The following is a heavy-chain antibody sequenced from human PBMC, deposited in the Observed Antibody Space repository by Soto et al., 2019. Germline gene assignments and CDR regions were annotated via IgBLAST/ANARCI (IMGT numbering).Heavy chain of an antibody. CDR2: ISSSSSYI. Sequence: GGSLRLSCAASGFTFSSYGRNWVRQAPGKGLEWVSSISSSSSYIYYADSVKGRFTISRDNAKNSLYLQMNSLRAEDTAVYYCARDQPGYSYGYGLGYWGQGTLLTVSS. CDR3: ARDQPGYSYGYGLGY. J-gene: IGHJ4*02. D-gene: IGHD5-18*01. CDR1: GFTFSSYG. V-gene: IGHV3-21*01.